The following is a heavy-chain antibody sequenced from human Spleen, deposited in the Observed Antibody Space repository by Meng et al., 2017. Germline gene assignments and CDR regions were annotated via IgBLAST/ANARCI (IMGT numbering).Heavy chain of an antibody. Sequence: ASVKVSCKASGYTFTCYYMHWVRQAPGQGLEWMGWINPNSGGTNYAQKFQGRVTMTRDTSISTAYMELSRLRSDDTAVYYCARGGVELVRYSRSWYLIDYWGQGTLVTVSS. V-gene: IGHV1-2*02. CDR2: INPNSGGT. CDR1: GYTFTCYY. D-gene: IGHD6-13*01. J-gene: IGHJ4*02. CDR3: ARGGVELVRYSRSWYLIDY.